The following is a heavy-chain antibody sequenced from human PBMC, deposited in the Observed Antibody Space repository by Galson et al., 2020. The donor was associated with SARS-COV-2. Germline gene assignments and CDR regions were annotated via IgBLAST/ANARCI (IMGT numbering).Heavy chain of an antibody. J-gene: IGHJ6*03. CDR3: ARGGGVAAGKLFYYMDV. D-gene: IGHD6-13*01. V-gene: IGHV3-21*01. Sequence: GGSLRLSCAASGFTFSGYSMNWVRQAPGKGLQWVSSISGTSGYIYYADSVQGRFTISRDNAKNSLYLQMNSLRAEDTALYYCARGGGVAAGKLFYYMDVWGKGTTVTVAS. CDR1: GFTFSGYS. CDR2: ISGTSGYI.